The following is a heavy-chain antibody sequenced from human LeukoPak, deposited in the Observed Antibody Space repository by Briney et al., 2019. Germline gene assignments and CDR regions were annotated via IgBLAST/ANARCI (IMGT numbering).Heavy chain of an antibody. CDR3: AKVPRFVTMIAYYFDY. V-gene: IGHV3-23*01. J-gene: IGHJ4*02. Sequence: GGSLRLSCAASGLTFSSYVMSWVRQAPGKGVEWVSAISGSGGSTYYADSVKGRFTISRDNSKNTLYLQMNSLRVEDTAVYYCAKVPRFVTMIAYYFDYWGQGTLVTVSP. CDR1: GLTFSSYV. CDR2: ISGSGGST. D-gene: IGHD3-22*01.